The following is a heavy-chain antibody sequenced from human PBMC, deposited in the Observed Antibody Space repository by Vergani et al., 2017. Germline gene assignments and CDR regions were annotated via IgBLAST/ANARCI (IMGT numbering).Heavy chain of an antibody. V-gene: IGHV1-24*01. Sequence: QVHLLQSGAEVKKPGASVRVSCKVSGYTLTELSMHWVRQPPGKGLEWMGGFNPEDGNTIYAQNFQGRVTMTTDTSTSTAYMELRSLRSDDTAVYYCATTPHWDALGYFDYWGQGTLVTVSS. CDR2: FNPEDGNT. CDR3: ATTPHWDALGYFDY. CDR1: GYTLTELS. D-gene: IGHD1-26*01. J-gene: IGHJ4*02.